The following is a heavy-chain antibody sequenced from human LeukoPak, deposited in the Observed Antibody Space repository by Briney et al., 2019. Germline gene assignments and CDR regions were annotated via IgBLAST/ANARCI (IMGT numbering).Heavy chain of an antibody. D-gene: IGHD5-18*01. J-gene: IGHJ4*02. CDR1: GYSISSGYC. V-gene: IGHV4-38-2*01. Sequence: PSETLSLTCAVSGYSISSGYCWGWIRQPPGQGLEWIGSIYHSGSTYYNPSLKSRVTISVDTSKNQFSLKLSSVTAADTAVFYCARADTAMADFDYWGQGTLVTVSS. CDR3: ARADTAMADFDY. CDR2: IYHSGST.